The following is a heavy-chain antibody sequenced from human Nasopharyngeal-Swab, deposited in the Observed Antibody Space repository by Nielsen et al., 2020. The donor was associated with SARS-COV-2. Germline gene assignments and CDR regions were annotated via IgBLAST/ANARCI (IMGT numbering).Heavy chain of an antibody. CDR3: ARGLSGVVPAPILGLGPYYYFYYMDV. CDR2: INHSGST. J-gene: IGHJ6*03. CDR1: GGSFSANY. D-gene: IGHD2-2*01. V-gene: IGHV4-34*01. Sequence: SETLSLTCAVSGGSFSANYWGWIRQPPGKGLEWIGEINHSGSTNYNPSLKSQVPISVDTSKSQFSLKLTSVTATDTSVYYCARGLSGVVPAPILGLGPYYYFYYMDVWGKGTTVTVSS.